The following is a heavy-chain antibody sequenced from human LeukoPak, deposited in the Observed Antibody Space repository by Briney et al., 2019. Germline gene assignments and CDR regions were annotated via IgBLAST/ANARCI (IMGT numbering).Heavy chain of an antibody. CDR3: AVGATHYYMDV. D-gene: IGHD3-16*01. Sequence: PSETLSLTCTVSGGSIRGYYWSWVRQPPGKGLEWIAYIYYSGSTNYNPSLESRVTISLDTSKNQFSLKLSSVTAADTAVYYCAVGATHYYMDVWGKGTTVTVSS. CDR2: IYYSGST. CDR1: GGSIRGYY. J-gene: IGHJ6*03. V-gene: IGHV4-59*08.